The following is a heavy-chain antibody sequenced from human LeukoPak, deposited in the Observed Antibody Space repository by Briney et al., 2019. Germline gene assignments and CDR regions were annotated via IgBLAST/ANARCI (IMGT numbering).Heavy chain of an antibody. CDR2: ISYDGSDK. CDR3: ARSLWSGYTDY. D-gene: IGHD3-3*01. V-gene: IGHV3-30-3*01. CDR1: GFTFSRYA. Sequence: GGSLRLSCAASGFTFSRYAMHWVRQAPGKGLEWGALISYDGSDKFYADSVKGRFTISRDNAKNSLYLQMNSLRAEDTAVYYCARSLWSGYTDYWGQGTLVTVSS. J-gene: IGHJ4*02.